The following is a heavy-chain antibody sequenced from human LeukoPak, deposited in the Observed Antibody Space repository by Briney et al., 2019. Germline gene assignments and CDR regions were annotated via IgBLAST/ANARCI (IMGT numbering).Heavy chain of an antibody. D-gene: IGHD4-17*01. CDR3: ARDSISDYGDFMAFDI. CDR1: GFTFTSYS. Sequence: PGGSPRLSCAPSGFTFTSYSTNSVPQAPGKGLECVSYISSSSSTKYYADSVKGRFTISRDNAKNSLYLQMNSLRDEDTAVYYCARDSISDYGDFMAFDIWGQGTMVTVSS. J-gene: IGHJ3*02. CDR2: ISSSSSTK. V-gene: IGHV3-48*02.